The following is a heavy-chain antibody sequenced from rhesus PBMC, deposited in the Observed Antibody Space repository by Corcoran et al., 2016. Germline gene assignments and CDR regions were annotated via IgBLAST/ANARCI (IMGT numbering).Heavy chain of an antibody. V-gene: IGHV4S2*01. CDR3: ARDFAGLDF. D-gene: IGHD3-3*01. CDR2: IYGRSGST. J-gene: IGHJ4*01. Sequence: QVQLQESGPGLVKPSETLPLTCAVSGASISSNSWNWFRQAPGKGLEWIGRIYGRSGSTDYNPSLKSRVTISMDTSNNQFSLKLTFLTAADTAVYYCARDFAGLDFWGQGVLVTVSS. CDR1: GASISSNS.